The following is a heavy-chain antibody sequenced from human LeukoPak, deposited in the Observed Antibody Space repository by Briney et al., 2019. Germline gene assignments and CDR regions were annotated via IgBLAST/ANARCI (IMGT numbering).Heavy chain of an antibody. CDR2: INAGNGNT. Sequence: ASVKVSCKASGYTFTSYAMHWVRQAPGQRLEWMGWINAGNGNTKYSQKFQGRVTITADESTSTAYMELSSLRSEDTAVYYCASDHCSGGSCYSRYYYGMDVWGKGTTVTVSS. D-gene: IGHD2-15*01. J-gene: IGHJ6*04. CDR3: ASDHCSGGSCYSRYYYGMDV. CDR1: GYTFTSYA. V-gene: IGHV1-3*01.